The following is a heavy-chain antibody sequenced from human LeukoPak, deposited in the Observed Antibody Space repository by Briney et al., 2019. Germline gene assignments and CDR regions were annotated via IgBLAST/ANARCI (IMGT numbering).Heavy chain of an antibody. J-gene: IGHJ4*02. CDR2: IYYGGRT. D-gene: IGHD6-19*01. CDR3: ATSVTSSSGWYYGY. Sequence: PSETLSLTCSVSGGSISSPSYYWGWVRQPPGKGLEWIGSIYYGGRTYYNPSLKSRVTMPVDTSKNQFSLKLSSVTAADTAIYYCATSVTSSSGWYYGYWGQGSLVTVSS. CDR1: GGSISSPSYY. V-gene: IGHV4-39*01.